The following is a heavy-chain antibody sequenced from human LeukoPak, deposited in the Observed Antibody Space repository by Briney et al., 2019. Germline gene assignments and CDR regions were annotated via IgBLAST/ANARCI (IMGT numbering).Heavy chain of an antibody. J-gene: IGHJ3*02. D-gene: IGHD3-10*02. CDR2: IYYSGST. CDR3: ARDSRPLFSVNAFDI. V-gene: IGHV4-59*06. Sequence: SETLSLTCTVSGGSISSYYWSWIRQHPGKGLEWIGYIYYSGSTYYNPSLKSRVTISVDTSKNQFSLKLSSVTAADTAVYYCARDSRPLFSVNAFDIWGQGTMVTVSS. CDR1: GGSISSYY.